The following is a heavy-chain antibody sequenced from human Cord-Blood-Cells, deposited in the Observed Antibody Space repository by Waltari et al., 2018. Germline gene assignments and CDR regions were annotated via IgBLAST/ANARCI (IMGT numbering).Heavy chain of an antibody. Sequence: EVQLVESGGGLVKPGGSLRLSCAASGFTFSNAWMSLVRHAPGKGLEWVGRIKSKTDGGTTDYAAPVKGRFTISRDDSKNTLYLQMNSLKTEDTAVYYCTTDRIAAADAFDIWGQGTMVTVSS. CDR2: IKSKTDGGTT. V-gene: IGHV3-15*01. D-gene: IGHD6-13*01. CDR3: TTDRIAAADAFDI. CDR1: GFTFSNAW. J-gene: IGHJ3*02.